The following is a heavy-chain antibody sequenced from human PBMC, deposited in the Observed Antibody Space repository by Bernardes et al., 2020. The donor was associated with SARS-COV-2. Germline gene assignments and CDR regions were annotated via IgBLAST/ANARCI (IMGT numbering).Heavy chain of an antibody. CDR3: ARSRTTVTLAFDI. J-gene: IGHJ3*02. V-gene: IGHV4-59*01. Sequence: SETLCLTCTVSGGSIRSYYWSWIRQPPGKGLEWIGYIYYSGSTNYNPSLKSRVTISVDTSKNQFSLKLSSVTAADTAVYYCARSRTTVTLAFDIWGQGTMVTVSS. CDR1: GGSIRSYY. D-gene: IGHD4-17*01. CDR2: IYYSGST.